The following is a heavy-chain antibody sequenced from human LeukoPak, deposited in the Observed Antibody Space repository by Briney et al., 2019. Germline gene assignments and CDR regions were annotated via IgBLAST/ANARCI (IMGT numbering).Heavy chain of an antibody. V-gene: IGHV4-38-2*01. CDR2: IYHSGSP. J-gene: IGHJ3*02. D-gene: IGHD1-14*01. CDR1: GYSISSGYY. Sequence: SETLSLTCAVSGYSISSGYYWGWIRKPPGKGLEWIGSIYHSGSPYYNPSLKSRVTISVDTPKNQFSLKLSSVTAADTAVYYCARTTRNYPWDAFDIWGQGTMVTVSS. CDR3: ARTTRNYPWDAFDI.